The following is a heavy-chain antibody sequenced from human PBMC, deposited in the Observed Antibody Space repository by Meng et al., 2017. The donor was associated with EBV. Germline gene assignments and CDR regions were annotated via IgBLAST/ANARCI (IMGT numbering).Heavy chain of an antibody. CDR2: FLPRLGAP. CDR3: ASESGRGYTPDY. Sequence: QVKVVESGAGGKKPGSSVKVSCKTSGGPFRYYAISWVRQAPGQGLEWLGGFLPRLGAPNYAQKFHGRVKITADESTSTHYMDLSSLRSEDTAIYYCASESGRGYTPDYWGQGTLVTVSS. J-gene: IGHJ4*02. CDR1: GGPFRYYA. D-gene: IGHD3-10*01. V-gene: IGHV1-69*01.